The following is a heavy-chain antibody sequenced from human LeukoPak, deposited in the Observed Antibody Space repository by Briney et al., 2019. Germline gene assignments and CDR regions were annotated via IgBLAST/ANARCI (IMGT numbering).Heavy chain of an antibody. CDR3: AKAIAVAGPFDY. J-gene: IGHJ4*02. CDR1: GFTFDDYA. D-gene: IGHD6-19*01. Sequence: GGSLRLSCAASGFTFDDYAMHWVRQAPGKGLEWVSGISWNSGSIGYADSVKGRFTIPRDNAKNSLYLQMNSLRAEDTALYYCAKAIAVAGPFDYWGQGTLVTVSS. V-gene: IGHV3-9*01. CDR2: ISWNSGSI.